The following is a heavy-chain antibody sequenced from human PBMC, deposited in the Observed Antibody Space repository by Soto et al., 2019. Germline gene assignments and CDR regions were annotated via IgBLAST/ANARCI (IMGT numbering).Heavy chain of an antibody. Sequence: ASVKVSCKASGYTFTSYDINWVRQATGQGLEWMGWMNPNSGITGYAQKFQGRVTMTRNTSISTAYMELSSLRSEDTAVYYCASATYDYGDYYFDYWGQGTLVTVSS. CDR2: MNPNSGIT. J-gene: IGHJ4*02. CDR1: GYTFTSYD. V-gene: IGHV1-8*01. CDR3: ASATYDYGDYYFDY. D-gene: IGHD4-17*01.